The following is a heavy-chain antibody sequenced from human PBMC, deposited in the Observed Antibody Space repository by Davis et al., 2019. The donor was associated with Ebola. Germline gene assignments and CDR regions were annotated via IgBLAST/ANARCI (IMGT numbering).Heavy chain of an antibody. CDR2: IIPIFGTA. V-gene: IGHV1-69*05. Sequence: SVKVSCKASGGTFSSYAISWVRQAPGQGLEWMGGIIPIFGTANYAQKFQGRVTMTRDTSTSTVYMELSSLRSEDTAVYYCARGGITIFGVVIALGYYYGMDVWGQGTTVTVSS. CDR3: ARGGITIFGVVIALGYYYGMDV. D-gene: IGHD3-3*01. CDR1: GGTFSSYA. J-gene: IGHJ6*02.